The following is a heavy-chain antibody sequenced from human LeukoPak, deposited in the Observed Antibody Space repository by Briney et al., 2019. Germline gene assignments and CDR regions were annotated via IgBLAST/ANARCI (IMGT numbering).Heavy chain of an antibody. J-gene: IGHJ4*02. Sequence: PSETLSLTCTVSGGSISSGSYYWSWIRQPAGKGLEWIGRTHTSGSTNYNPSLKSRVTISVDTSKNQFSLKLSSVTAADTAVYYCARNFDYWVQGTLVTVSS. CDR3: ARNFDY. CDR1: GGSISSGSYY. V-gene: IGHV4-61*02. CDR2: THTSGST.